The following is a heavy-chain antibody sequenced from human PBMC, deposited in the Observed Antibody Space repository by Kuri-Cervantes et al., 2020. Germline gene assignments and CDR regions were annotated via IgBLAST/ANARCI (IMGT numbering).Heavy chain of an antibody. J-gene: IGHJ4*02. D-gene: IGHD2-15*01. CDR1: GFPFSSYA. Sequence: GESLKISCAASGFPFSSYAMSWVRQAPGKGLEWVSAISGSGGSTYYADSVKGRFTISRDNSKNTLYLQMNSLRAEDTAVYYCAKDSGYCSGGSCPGHYWGQGTLVTVSS. CDR3: AKDSGYCSGGSCPGHY. V-gene: IGHV3-23*01. CDR2: ISGSGGST.